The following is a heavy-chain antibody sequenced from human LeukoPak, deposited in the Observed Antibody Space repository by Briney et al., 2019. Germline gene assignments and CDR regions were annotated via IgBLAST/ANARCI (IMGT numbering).Heavy chain of an antibody. J-gene: IGHJ6*04. CDR3: AAQTDV. CDR2: IYTSGST. CDR1: GGSISTYY. V-gene: IGHV4-4*07. Sequence: PSETLSLTCTVSGGSISTYYWSWIRQPAGKGLEWIGRIYTSGSTNYNPSLKGRVTMSVEKSKNQFSLKLTSVTAADTAVYYCAAQTDVWGKGTTVTVSS.